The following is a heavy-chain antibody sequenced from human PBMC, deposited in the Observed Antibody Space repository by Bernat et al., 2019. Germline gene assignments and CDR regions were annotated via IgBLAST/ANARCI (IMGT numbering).Heavy chain of an antibody. CDR3: ARGEGEYSYGQFYGMDV. J-gene: IGHJ6*02. V-gene: IGHV1-69*12. D-gene: IGHD2/OR15-2a*01. CDR1: GGTFRRYG. CDR2: IIPMFGTE. Sequence: QVQVGQAGAEGKKPGSLVKVSWKAFGGTFRRYGIHWVRQAPGKGLEWVGGIIPMFGTEKYARKFQDRVTITAEESTSTVYMEVRSLKSEDTAVYYCARGEGEYSYGQFYGMDVWGQGTTVTVSS.